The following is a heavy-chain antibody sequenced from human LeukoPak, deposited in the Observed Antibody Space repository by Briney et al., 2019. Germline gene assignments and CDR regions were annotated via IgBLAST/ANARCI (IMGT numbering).Heavy chain of an antibody. CDR3: ARDMGDCSSPSCYTGPFDY. D-gene: IGHD2-2*02. Sequence: GGSLRLSCAASGFTFSSYSMNWVRQAPGKGLEWVSSISSSSSYIYYADSVKGRFTISRDNAKNSLYLQMNSLRAEDTAVYYCARDMGDCSSPSCYTGPFDYWGQGTLVTVSS. CDR1: GFTFSSYS. J-gene: IGHJ4*01. CDR2: ISSSSSYI. V-gene: IGHV3-21*01.